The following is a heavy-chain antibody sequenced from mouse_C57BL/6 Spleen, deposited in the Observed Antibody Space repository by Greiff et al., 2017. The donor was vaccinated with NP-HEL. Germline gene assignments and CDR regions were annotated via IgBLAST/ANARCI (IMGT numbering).Heavy chain of an antibody. Sequence: VQLKQSGPELVKPGASVKISCKAPGYSFTDYNLNWGKQSNGKSLEWMGVIILNFGTTSYTQNFRAKATLPVDHSSSIAYLQLNSLTSEDSAVYYCARFPYYGSRYDAMDYWGQGTSVTVSS. CDR3: ARFPYYGSRYDAMDY. CDR2: IILNFGTT. D-gene: IGHD1-1*01. J-gene: IGHJ4*01. V-gene: IGHV1-39*01. CDR1: GYSFTDYN.